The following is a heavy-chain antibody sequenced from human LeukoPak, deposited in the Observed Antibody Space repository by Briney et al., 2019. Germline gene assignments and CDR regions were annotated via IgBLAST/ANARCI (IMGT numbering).Heavy chain of an antibody. CDR1: GFTFSDYY. CDR2: ISSSGSTI. CDR3: ARRQVAGILIYYYGMDV. V-gene: IGHV3-11*01. Sequence: PGGSLRLSCAASGFTFSDYYMSWIRQAPGKGLEWVSYISSSGSTIYYADSVKGRFTISRDNAKNSLYLQMNSLRAEDTAVYYCARRQVAGILIYYYGMDVWGQGTTVTASS. D-gene: IGHD6-19*01. J-gene: IGHJ6*02.